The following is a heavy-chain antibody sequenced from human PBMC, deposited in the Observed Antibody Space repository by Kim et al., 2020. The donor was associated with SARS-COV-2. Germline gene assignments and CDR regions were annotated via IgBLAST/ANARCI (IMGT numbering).Heavy chain of an antibody. CDR3: AKDTGSGEGY. J-gene: IGHJ4*02. V-gene: IGHV3-9*01. Sequence: GSIGVAEAVKGQVTNSRGKAKNSLYLQMNSLRAEDTALYYCAKDTGSGEGYWGQGTLVTVSS. D-gene: IGHD3-10*01. CDR2: GSI.